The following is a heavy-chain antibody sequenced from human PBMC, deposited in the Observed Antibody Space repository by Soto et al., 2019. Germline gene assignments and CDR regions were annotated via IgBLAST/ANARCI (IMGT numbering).Heavy chain of an antibody. Sequence: VQLQESGPGLVKPSGTLSLTCSVSGVSISTNNWWNWVRQSPGTGLEWIGGIYHGRSTNYNPSLMNRITTSIDESSNHFSLRLKSVTAADTAIYYCARESGSITVRGPFDIWGQGTLVTVSS. J-gene: IGHJ3*02. CDR1: GVSISTNNW. V-gene: IGHV4-4*02. CDR2: IYHGRST. D-gene: IGHD3-16*01. CDR3: ARESGSITVRGPFDI.